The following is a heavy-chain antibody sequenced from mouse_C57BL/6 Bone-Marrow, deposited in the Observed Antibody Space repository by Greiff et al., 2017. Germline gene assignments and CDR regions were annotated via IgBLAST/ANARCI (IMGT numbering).Heavy chain of an antibody. D-gene: IGHD2-5*01. V-gene: IGHV5-15*01. Sequence: EVQVVESGGGLVQPGGSLKLSCAASGFTFRDYGMAWVRQAPRKGPEWVAFISNLAYSIYYADTVTGRFTISRENAKNTLYLEMSSLRSEDTAMYYCARRTYYSNYGAMDYWGQGTSVTVSS. CDR3: ARRTYYSNYGAMDY. CDR2: ISNLAYSI. CDR1: GFTFRDYG. J-gene: IGHJ4*01.